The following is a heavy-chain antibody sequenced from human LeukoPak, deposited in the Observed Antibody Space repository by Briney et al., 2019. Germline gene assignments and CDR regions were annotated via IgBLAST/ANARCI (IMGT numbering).Heavy chain of an antibody. CDR1: GFTFSSYA. J-gene: IGHJ6*02. CDR3: ARDRNPYKWFGELLSPIVPFHYYYYGMDV. CDR2: ISYDGSNK. V-gene: IGHV3-30*04. D-gene: IGHD3-10*01. Sequence: GGSLRLSCAASGFTFSSYAMHWVRQAPGKGLEWVAVISYDGSNKYYADSVKGRFTISRDNSKNTLYLQMNSLRAEDTAVYYCARDRNPYKWFGELLSPIVPFHYYYYGMDVWGQGTTVTVSS.